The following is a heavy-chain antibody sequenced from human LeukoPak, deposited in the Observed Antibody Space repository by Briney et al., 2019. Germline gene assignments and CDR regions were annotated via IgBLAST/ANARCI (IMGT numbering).Heavy chain of an antibody. CDR2: IYYSGST. CDR1: GGSISSSSYY. CDR3: ASRLWPPYGMDV. J-gene: IGHJ6*02. V-gene: IGHV4-39*07. D-gene: IGHD4/OR15-4a*01. Sequence: SETLSLTCTVSGGSISSSSYYWGWIRQPPGKGLEWIGSIYYSGSTYYNPSLKSRVTISVDTSKNQFSLKLSSVTAADTAVYYCASRLWPPYGMDVWGQGTTVTVSS.